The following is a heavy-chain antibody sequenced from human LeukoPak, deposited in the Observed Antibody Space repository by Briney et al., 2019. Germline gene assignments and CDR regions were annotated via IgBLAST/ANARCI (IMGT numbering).Heavy chain of an antibody. CDR2: IYYSGST. CDR3: ATIYSNLFGYYYGMDV. Sequence: SETLSLTCTVSGGSISSGGYYWSWIRQHPGKGLEWIGYIYYSGSTYYNPSLKSRVTISVDTSKNQFSLKLSSVTAADTAVYHCATIYSNLFGYYYGMDVWGQGTTVTVSS. CDR1: GGSISSGGYY. J-gene: IGHJ6*02. D-gene: IGHD4-11*01. V-gene: IGHV4-31*03.